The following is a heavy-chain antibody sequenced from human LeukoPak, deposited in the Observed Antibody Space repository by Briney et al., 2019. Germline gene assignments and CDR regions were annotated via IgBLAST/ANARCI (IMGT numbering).Heavy chain of an antibody. J-gene: IGHJ3*01. CDR1: GFTFSDYA. Sequence: GGCLRLSCAASGFTFSDYALIWVRQAPGKGLEWISAIRGTGGTTYYADSVKGRCTISRDNSRNTVYLQMNSLRAEDTALYFCGKDPNGDYVGAFDFWGPGTMVTVSS. V-gene: IGHV3-23*01. CDR2: IRGTGGTT. D-gene: IGHD4-17*01. CDR3: GKDPNGDYVGAFDF.